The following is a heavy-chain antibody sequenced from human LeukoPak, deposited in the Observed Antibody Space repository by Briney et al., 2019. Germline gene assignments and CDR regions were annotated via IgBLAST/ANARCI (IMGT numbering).Heavy chain of an antibody. D-gene: IGHD3-22*01. CDR3: ARSPYYYDSSGYYYSPFDY. J-gene: IGHJ4*02. V-gene: IGHV4-59*08. Sequence: SETLSLTCTVSGGSMSPYHWGWIRQPPGKGLEWTGYIYYSGSTNYNPSLKSRVTISVDTSKNQFSLKLSSVTAADTAVYYCARSPYYYDSSGYYYSPFDYWGQGTLVTVSS. CDR1: GGSMSPYH. CDR2: IYYSGST.